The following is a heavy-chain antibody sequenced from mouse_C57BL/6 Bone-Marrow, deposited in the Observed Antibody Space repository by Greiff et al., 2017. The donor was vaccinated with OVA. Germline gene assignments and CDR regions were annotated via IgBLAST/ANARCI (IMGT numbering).Heavy chain of an antibody. J-gene: IGHJ3*01. Sequence: EVQRVESGGGLVQPGGSLKLSCAASGFTFSDYYMYWVRQTPEKRLEWVAYISNGGGSTYYPDTVKGRFTISRDNAKNTLYLQMSRLKSEDTAMYYCARTYYYGSSFAYWGQGTLVTVSA. V-gene: IGHV5-12*01. CDR1: GFTFSDYY. CDR3: ARTYYYGSSFAY. D-gene: IGHD1-1*01. CDR2: ISNGGGST.